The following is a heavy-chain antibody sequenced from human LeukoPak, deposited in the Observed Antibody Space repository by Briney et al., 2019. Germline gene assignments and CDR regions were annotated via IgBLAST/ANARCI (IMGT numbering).Heavy chain of an antibody. V-gene: IGHV4-30-2*01. CDR3: ARGAEGTVDY. CDR1: GGSISSGSYS. J-gene: IGHJ4*02. CDR2: IYPRGST. Sequence: SETLSLTCAVSGGSISSGSYSWSWIRQPPGKGLEWIGYIYPRGSTYYNPSLKSRVILSLDKSANQFSLNLSSVTAADTAVYYCARGAEGTVDYWGQGTLVTVSS.